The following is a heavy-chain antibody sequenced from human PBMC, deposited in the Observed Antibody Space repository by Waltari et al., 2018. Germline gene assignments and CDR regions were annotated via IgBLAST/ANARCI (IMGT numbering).Heavy chain of an antibody. CDR2: IYYSGST. J-gene: IGHJ4*02. V-gene: IGHV4-59*01. D-gene: IGHD2-21*01. Sequence: QVQLQESGPGLVKPSETLSLTCTVSGGSISSYYWSWLRQPPGKGLEWIGYIYYSGSTNYNPSPKSRVTISVDTSKNQFSLKLSSVTAADTAVYYCARARRDGYRPLFDYWGQGTLVTVSS. CDR1: GGSISSYY. CDR3: ARARRDGYRPLFDY.